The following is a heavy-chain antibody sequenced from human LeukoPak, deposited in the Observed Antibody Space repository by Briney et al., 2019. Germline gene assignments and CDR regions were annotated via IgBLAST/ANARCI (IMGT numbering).Heavy chain of an antibody. J-gene: IGHJ4*02. V-gene: IGHV4-4*07. Sequence: PSVTLSLICTVSGGSISSCYWSWIRQPAGKGLEWIGHIYTSGSTNYNHTLKSRVTMSVDTSKNQSSLKLSSVTAADTAVYYCARDLLDSGSYLTVDYFDYWGQGTLVTVSS. CDR3: ARDLLDSGSYLTVDYFDY. CDR1: GGSISSCY. CDR2: IYTSGST. D-gene: IGHD1-26*01.